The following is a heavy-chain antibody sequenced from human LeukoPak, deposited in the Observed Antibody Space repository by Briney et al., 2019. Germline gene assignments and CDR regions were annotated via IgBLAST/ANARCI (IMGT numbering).Heavy chain of an antibody. Sequence: SETLSLTCAVYGGSFSGYYWSWIRQPPGKGLEWIGEINHSGSTNYNPSLKSRVTMSVDTSKNQFSLKLRSVTAADTAVYYCARLEDFWSGSGAFDIWGQGTMVTVSS. CDR3: ARLEDFWSGSGAFDI. CDR2: INHSGST. CDR1: GGSFSGYY. D-gene: IGHD3-3*01. J-gene: IGHJ3*02. V-gene: IGHV4-34*01.